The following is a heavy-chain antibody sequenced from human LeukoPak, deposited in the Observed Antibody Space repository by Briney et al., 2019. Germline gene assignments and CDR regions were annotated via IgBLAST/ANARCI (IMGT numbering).Heavy chain of an antibody. J-gene: IGHJ3*02. D-gene: IGHD3-22*01. CDR1: GFTFSSYS. V-gene: IGHV3-21*01. Sequence: SGGSLRLSCAASGFTFSSYSMNWVRQAPGKGLEWVSSISSSSSYIYYADSVKGRFTISRDNAKNSLYLQMNSLRAEDTAVYYCARDYDSSGYWDHDAFDIWGQGAMVTVSS. CDR2: ISSSSSYI. CDR3: ARDYDSSGYWDHDAFDI.